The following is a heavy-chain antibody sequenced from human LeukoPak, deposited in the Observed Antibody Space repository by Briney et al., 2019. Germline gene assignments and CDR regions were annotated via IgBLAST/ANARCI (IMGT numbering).Heavy chain of an antibody. CDR3: AKGSYYDSSGSFYFDY. CDR2: ISGSGDNT. J-gene: IGHJ4*02. D-gene: IGHD3-22*01. CDR1: GFTFSSYA. V-gene: IGHV3-23*01. Sequence: GGSLRLSCAASGFTFSSYAMSWVRQAPGKGLEWVSGISGSGDNTYYADSVKGRFTISRDNSKNTLYVQVNSLGTEDTAAYYCAKGSYYDSSGSFYFDYWGQGTLVIVSS.